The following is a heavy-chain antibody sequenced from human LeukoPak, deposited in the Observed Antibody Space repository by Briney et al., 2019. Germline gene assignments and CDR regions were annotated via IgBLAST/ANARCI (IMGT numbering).Heavy chain of an antibody. Sequence: GRSLRLSCAASGFTFSSYGMHWVRQAPGKGLEWVAVISYDGSNKYYADSVKGRFTISRDNSKNTLYLQMNSLRAEDTAVYYCARDGVWFGDRLFNYMDVWGKGTTVTVSS. J-gene: IGHJ6*03. V-gene: IGHV3-30*03. CDR2: ISYDGSNK. D-gene: IGHD3-10*01. CDR1: GFTFSSYG. CDR3: ARDGVWFGDRLFNYMDV.